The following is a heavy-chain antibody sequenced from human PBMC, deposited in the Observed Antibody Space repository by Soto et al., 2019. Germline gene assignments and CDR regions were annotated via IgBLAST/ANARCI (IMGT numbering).Heavy chain of an antibody. CDR1: GYTFTSYG. D-gene: IGHD1-26*01. CDR3: ARDVFYSENYRIPYNWFDP. V-gene: IGHV1-18*01. CDR2: INTYNGNT. J-gene: IGHJ5*02. Sequence: ASVKVSCKASGYTFTSYGISWVRQAPGQGLEWMGWINTYNGNTDYAQEFQGRVTMTTDTSTNTAYMELRSLRSDDTAVYYCARDVFYSENYRIPYNWFDPWGQGTLVTVSS.